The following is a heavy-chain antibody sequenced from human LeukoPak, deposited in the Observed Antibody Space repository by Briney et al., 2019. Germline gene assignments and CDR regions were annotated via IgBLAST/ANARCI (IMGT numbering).Heavy chain of an antibody. CDR2: IKEDGSEK. D-gene: IGHD3-22*01. V-gene: IGHV3-7*01. J-gene: IGHJ4*02. CDR1: GFTFSRYW. CDR3: VRLRRNSDTSGYYYYYDF. Sequence: GGSLRLSCAASGFTFSRYWMNWVRQAPGKGLEWVASIKEDGSEKSYVDSVKGRFTISRDNAKNSLYLQMNSLRAEDTAVYYCVRLRRNSDTSGYYYYYDFWGQGTLVTVSS.